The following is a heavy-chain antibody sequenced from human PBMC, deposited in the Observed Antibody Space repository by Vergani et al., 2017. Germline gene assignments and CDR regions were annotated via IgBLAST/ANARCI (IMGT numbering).Heavy chain of an antibody. CDR2: LWYDGSNK. V-gene: IGHV3-33*01. CDR3: ARGGSGSYTFDY. Sequence: QVQLVESGGGVVQPGRSLRLSCAALGFTFRTYGMPWVRQAPGKGLEWVAVLWYDGSNKYYADSVKGRFTIARDNSKNTLYLQMNSLRAEDTAVYYCARGGSGSYTFDYWGQGTLVTVSS. D-gene: IGHD1-26*01. CDR1: GFTFRTYG. J-gene: IGHJ4*02.